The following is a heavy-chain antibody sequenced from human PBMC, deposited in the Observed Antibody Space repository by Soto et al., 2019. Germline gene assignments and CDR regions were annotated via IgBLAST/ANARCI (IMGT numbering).Heavy chain of an antibody. D-gene: IGHD3-16*01. J-gene: IGHJ6*01. V-gene: IGHV4-30-4*01. Sequence: QVQLQESGPGLVKPSQTLSLTCIVSGGSIGSGDYYWGWIRQTPGKGLEWIGYIYYSGTSYYIPSLKVRVTRSVAPSKSQFALKVYSVTAADAAVYYGVRVGGGPSAYFYGLDIWGQGTTVTVSA. CDR2: IYYSGTS. CDR1: GGSIGSGDYY. CDR3: VRVGGGPSAYFYGLDI.